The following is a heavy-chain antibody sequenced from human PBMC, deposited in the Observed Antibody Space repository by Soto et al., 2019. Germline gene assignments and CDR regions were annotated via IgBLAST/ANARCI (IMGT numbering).Heavy chain of an antibody. J-gene: IGHJ4*02. V-gene: IGHV4-39*01. CDR1: GGSISSSSYY. CDR2: IYYSGST. D-gene: IGHD4-17*01. CDR3: ARQDFLYGDSDY. Sequence: QLQLQESGPGLVKPSETLSLTCTVSGGSISSSSYYWGWIRQPPGKGLEWIGSIYYSGSTYYNPSLKSRLTISVDTSKNQFSLKLSSVTAADTAVYYCARQDFLYGDSDYWGQGTLVTVSS.